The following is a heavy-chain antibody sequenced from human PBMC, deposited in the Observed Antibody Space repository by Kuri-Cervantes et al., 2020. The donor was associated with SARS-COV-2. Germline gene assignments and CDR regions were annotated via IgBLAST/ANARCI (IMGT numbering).Heavy chain of an antibody. V-gene: IGHV3-30-3*01. CDR3: ATIAIVVVFNNWFDP. Sequence: GGSLRLSCAASGFTFSSYAVHWVRQAPGKGLEWVAVISYDGSNKYYADSVKGRFTISRDNSKNTLYLQMNSLRAEDTAVYYCATIAIVVVFNNWFDPWGQGTLVTVSS. CDR2: ISYDGSNK. CDR1: GFTFSSYA. J-gene: IGHJ5*02. D-gene: IGHD2-2*01.